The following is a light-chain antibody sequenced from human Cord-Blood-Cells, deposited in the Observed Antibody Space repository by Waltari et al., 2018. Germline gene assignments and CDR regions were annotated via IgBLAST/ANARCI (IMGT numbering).Light chain of an antibody. CDR2: EDS. CDR3: QSADSSGTYV. CDR1: ALPKQY. V-gene: IGLV3-25*03. J-gene: IGLJ1*01. Sequence: SYELTQPPSVSVSPGQTARIIFSGDALPKQYAYWYQQKPGQAPVLVIYEDSERPSGIPERFSGSSSGTTVTLTISGVQAEDEADYYCQSADSSGTYVFGTGTKVTVL.